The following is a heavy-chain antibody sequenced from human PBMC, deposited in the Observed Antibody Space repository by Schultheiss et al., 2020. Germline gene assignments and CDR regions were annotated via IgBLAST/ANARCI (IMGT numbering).Heavy chain of an antibody. CDR3: ARDRTVTTLGGLDY. CDR1: GGSISSSSYY. CDR2: IYDEGAT. V-gene: IGHV4-61*03. Sequence: SETLSLTCTVSGGSISSSSYYWGWIRQPPGKGLEWIAYIYDEGATGYHPSLKSRVTISADTSKNHFSLRLTSVTAADTAVYYCARDRTVTTLGGLDYWGQGTLVTVSS. J-gene: IGHJ4*02. D-gene: IGHD4-17*01.